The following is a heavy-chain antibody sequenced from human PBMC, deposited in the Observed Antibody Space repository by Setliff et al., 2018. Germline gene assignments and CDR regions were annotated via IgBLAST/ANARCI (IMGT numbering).Heavy chain of an antibody. CDR1: GITFSGYW. CDR3: AKSSGSSSSTNLEY. V-gene: IGHV3-7*01. J-gene: IGHJ4*02. Sequence: PGGSLRLSCAASGITFSGYWMSWVRQAPGKGLEWVANIKGDGSEKFYLASVKGRFTISRDNARNSLYLQMNSLRVEDTSVYYCAKSSGSSSSTNLEYLGPGTLVTVSS. D-gene: IGHD6-6*01. CDR2: IKGDGSEK.